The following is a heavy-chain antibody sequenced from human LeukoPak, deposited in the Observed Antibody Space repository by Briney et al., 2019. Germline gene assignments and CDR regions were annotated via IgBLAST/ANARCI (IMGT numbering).Heavy chain of an antibody. V-gene: IGHV3-23*01. CDR3: AKRLQSPDY. J-gene: IGHJ4*02. Sequence: PTGGSLRLSCAASGFTFSSYAMSWVRQAPGKGLEWVSAISGSGGSTYYTDSVKGRFTISRDNSKNTLYLQMNSLRAEDTAVYYCAKRLQSPDYWGQGTLVTVSS. D-gene: IGHD5-24*01. CDR2: ISGSGGST. CDR1: GFTFSSYA.